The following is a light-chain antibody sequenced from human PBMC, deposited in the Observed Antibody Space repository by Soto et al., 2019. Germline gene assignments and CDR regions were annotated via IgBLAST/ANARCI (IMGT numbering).Light chain of an antibody. J-gene: IGKJ4*01. Sequence: EIVLTQSPGTLSLSPGERATLSCRASQSVRSTYLAWYQQKPGLAPRLLIFGVSNRATGIPDRFSGSGSGTDFTLTISRLEPGDFAVYYCQQYGAYPLTFGGGTRVEIK. CDR3: QQYGAYPLT. CDR2: GVS. V-gene: IGKV3-20*01. CDR1: QSVRSTY.